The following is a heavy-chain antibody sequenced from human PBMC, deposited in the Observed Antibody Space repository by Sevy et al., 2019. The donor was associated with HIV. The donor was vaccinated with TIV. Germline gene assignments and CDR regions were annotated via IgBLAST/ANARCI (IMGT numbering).Heavy chain of an antibody. V-gene: IGHV3-23*05. Sequence: GGSLRLSCAASGFTFNTHAMNWVRQAPGKGLEWVSVIYGNNSTYYADFVKGRFTISRDNSKNTLYLQMNSLRVEDTAIYYCARGEQWLSFNYWGQGTLVTVSS. J-gene: IGHJ4*02. CDR3: ARGEQWLSFNY. CDR2: IYGNNST. CDR1: GFTFNTHA. D-gene: IGHD6-19*01.